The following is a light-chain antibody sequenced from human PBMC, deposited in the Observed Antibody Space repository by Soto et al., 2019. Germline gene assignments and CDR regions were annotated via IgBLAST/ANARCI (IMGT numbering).Light chain of an antibody. V-gene: IGKV3-20*01. CDR2: GAS. J-gene: IGKJ3*01. Sequence: EIVLTQSPGTLSLSPGEGATLSCRASQSVSSSYLAWYQQKPGQAPRRLIYGASSRATGIPDRFSGSGSGTDFNLTISRLEPENFAVYYCQQYANLHLTFGPGTKVDIK. CDR3: QQYANLHLT. CDR1: QSVSSSY.